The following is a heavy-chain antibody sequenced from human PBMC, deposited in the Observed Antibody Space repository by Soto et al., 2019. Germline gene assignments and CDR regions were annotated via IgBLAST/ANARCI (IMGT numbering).Heavy chain of an antibody. D-gene: IGHD3-10*01. CDR1: GDSLSSGGYY. V-gene: IGHV4-31*03. CDR2: VYYRGST. CDR3: ARAGRPLHYFDY. J-gene: IGHJ4*02. Sequence: QVQLQESGPGLVKPSQTLSLTCTVSGDSLSSGGYYWNWIRQHPGKGLEWIGYVYYRGSTYYNSSLKSRVIISIHMSNNQFSLKLTSATAADTAVYYCARAGRPLHYFDYWGQGALVTVSS.